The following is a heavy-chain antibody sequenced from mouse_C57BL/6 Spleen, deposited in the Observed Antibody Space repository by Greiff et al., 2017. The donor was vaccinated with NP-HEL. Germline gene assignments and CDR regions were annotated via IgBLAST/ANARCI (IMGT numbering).Heavy chain of an antibody. Sequence: EVQLQQSGPELVKPGASVKIPCKASGYTFTDYNMDWVKQSHGKSLEWIGDINPNNGGTIYNQKFKGKATLTVDKSSSTAYMELRSLTSEDTAVYYGARTYGYDGGWFAYWGQGTLVTVSA. V-gene: IGHV1-18*01. D-gene: IGHD2-2*01. J-gene: IGHJ3*01. CDR2: INPNNGGT. CDR3: ARTYGYDGGWFAY. CDR1: GYTFTDYN.